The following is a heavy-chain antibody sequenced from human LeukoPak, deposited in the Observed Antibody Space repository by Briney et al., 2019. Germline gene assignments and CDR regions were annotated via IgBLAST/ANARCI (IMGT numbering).Heavy chain of an antibody. Sequence: ASVKVSCKASGGTFSSYAISWVRQAPGQGLEWMGRIIPILGIANYAQKFQGRVTITADKSTSTAYMELSSLRSEDTAVYYCARVSYYYDSSGYYYPGLFDYWGQGTLVTVSS. V-gene: IGHV1-69*04. J-gene: IGHJ4*02. CDR1: GGTFSSYA. CDR2: IIPILGIA. CDR3: ARVSYYYDSSGYYYPGLFDY. D-gene: IGHD3-22*01.